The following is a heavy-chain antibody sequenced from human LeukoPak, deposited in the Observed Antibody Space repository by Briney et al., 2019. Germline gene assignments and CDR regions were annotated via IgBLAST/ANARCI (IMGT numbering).Heavy chain of an antibody. CDR2: INHSGST. CDR1: GGSFSGYY. Sequence: SETLSLTCAVSGGSFSGYYWSWIRQPPGKGLEWIGEINHSGSTNYNPSLKSRVTISVDTSTNQFSLKLSSVTAADTAVYYCARGSRIAVAGTWGYWGKGTLVTVSS. J-gene: IGHJ4*02. CDR3: ARGSRIAVAGTWGY. D-gene: IGHD6-19*01. V-gene: IGHV4-34*01.